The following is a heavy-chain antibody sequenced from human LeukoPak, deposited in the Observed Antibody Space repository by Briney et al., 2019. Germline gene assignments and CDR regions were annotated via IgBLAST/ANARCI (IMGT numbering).Heavy chain of an antibody. CDR3: AREGKNRIVVVPALDY. V-gene: IGHV4-38-2*02. D-gene: IGHD2-2*01. CDR2: SYHSGST. CDR1: GYSISSGYY. J-gene: IGHJ4*02. Sequence: SETLSLTCAVSGYSISSGYYWGCIRQPPGKRLAWIGSSYHSGSTYYNPSLKSRVTISGDTSKNQFSLKLSSVTAADTAVYHCAREGKNRIVVVPALDYWGQGTLVTVSS.